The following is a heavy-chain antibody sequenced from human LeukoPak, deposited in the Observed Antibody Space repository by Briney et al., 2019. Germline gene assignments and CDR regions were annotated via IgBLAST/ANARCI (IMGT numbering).Heavy chain of an antibody. CDR2: IIPIFGTA. Sequence: GASVKVSCKASGGTFSNYAISWVRQAPGQGLEWMGGIIPIFGTANYAQKFRGRVTITADKSTRTAYMELSSLRSEDTAVYYCARTGTEGLSRYYFDYWGQGTLVTVSS. J-gene: IGHJ4*02. CDR3: ARTGTEGLSRYYFDY. CDR1: GGTFSNYA. V-gene: IGHV1-69*06. D-gene: IGHD1-7*01.